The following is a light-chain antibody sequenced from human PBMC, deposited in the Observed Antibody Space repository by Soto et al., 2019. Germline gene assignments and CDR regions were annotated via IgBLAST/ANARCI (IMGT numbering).Light chain of an antibody. J-gene: IGLJ1*01. CDR3: CSYARGGTYV. V-gene: IGLV2-23*01. CDR1: SSDVGSYNL. CDR2: EGS. Sequence: QSALTQPASVSGSPGQSITIACTGTSSDVGSYNLVSWYQQRPGKAPKLIIYEGSKRPSGGSIRFSASKSGNTASLTISGLQAEDESHYYCCSYARGGTYVFGTGTKVTVL.